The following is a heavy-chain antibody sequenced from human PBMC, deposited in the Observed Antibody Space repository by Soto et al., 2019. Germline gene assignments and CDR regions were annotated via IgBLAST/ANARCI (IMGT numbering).Heavy chain of an antibody. CDR2: MNPNSGNT. CDR3: ASSGYSSPSESGDYYYMDV. J-gene: IGHJ6*03. V-gene: IGHV1-8*01. CDR1: GYTFTSYD. Sequence: VSVKVSCKASGYTFTSYDINWVRQATGQGLEWMGWMNPNSGNTGYAQKFQGRVTMTRNTSISTAYMELSSLRSEDTAVYYCASSGYSSPSESGDYYYMDVWGKGTTVTVSS. D-gene: IGHD6-6*01.